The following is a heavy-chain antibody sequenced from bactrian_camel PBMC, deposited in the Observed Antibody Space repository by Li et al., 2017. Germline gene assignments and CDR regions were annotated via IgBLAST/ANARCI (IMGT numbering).Heavy chain of an antibody. J-gene: IGHJ6*01. V-gene: IGHV3S55*01. CDR1: GYFAYGAYC. CDR3: AARSVGWCPLFEHWLGKRAYTPGGYFAN. Sequence: VQLVESGGGSVQAGGSLRLACEISGYFAYGAYCMGRFRQAPGKERDWVASIASGGGAYYAASVKGRFTISRDNDKNTLYLQMANLKPEDTAMYYCAARSVGWCPLFEHWLGKRAYTPGGYFANWGQGTQVTVS. D-gene: IGHD1*01. CDR2: IASGGGA.